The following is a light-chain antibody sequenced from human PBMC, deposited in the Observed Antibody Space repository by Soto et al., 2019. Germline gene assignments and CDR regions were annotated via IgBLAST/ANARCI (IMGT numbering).Light chain of an antibody. Sequence: EIVLTQSPGTLSLSPGERAALSCRASQSVRSNYLAWYQQKPGQAPRLLIYGASSRATGIPDRFSGSASGTDFTLTISRLEPEDFAVYYCQQYGSSITFGQGTRLEI. CDR1: QSVRSNY. CDR3: QQYGSSIT. V-gene: IGKV3-20*01. J-gene: IGKJ5*01. CDR2: GAS.